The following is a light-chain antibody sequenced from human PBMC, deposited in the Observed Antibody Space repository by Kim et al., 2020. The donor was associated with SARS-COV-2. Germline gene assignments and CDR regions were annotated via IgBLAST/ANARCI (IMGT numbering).Light chain of an antibody. V-gene: IGKV3-20*01. J-gene: IGKJ1*01. CDR3: QQYGNSPWT. CDR2: DAS. CDR1: QSVINSY. Sequence: SQGDSAPLSGRASQSVINSYLAWYQQKPGQAPRLLMYDASTRATDIPDSFSGSGSGTDFTLTISRLEPEDFAVYYCQQYGNSPWTFGQGTKVEIK.